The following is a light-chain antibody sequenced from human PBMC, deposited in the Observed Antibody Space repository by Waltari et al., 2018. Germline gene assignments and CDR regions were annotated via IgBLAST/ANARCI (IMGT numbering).Light chain of an antibody. V-gene: IGKV3-15*01. Sequence: EIMMTQSPATLSVSPGERATLSCRVSQSVSRKLAWYQQKPGQAPRLLIYDTSSRATDIPARFSGSGSGTEFTLTISSLQSEDFAVYYCQQRNDWPLTFGGGTRVEIK. CDR2: DTS. CDR1: QSVSRK. J-gene: IGKJ4*01. CDR3: QQRNDWPLT.